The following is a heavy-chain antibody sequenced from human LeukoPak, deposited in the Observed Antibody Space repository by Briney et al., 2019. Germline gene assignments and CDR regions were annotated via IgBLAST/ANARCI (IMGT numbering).Heavy chain of an antibody. V-gene: IGHV4-59*11. CDR1: VGSISRHY. D-gene: IGHD5-12*01. J-gene: IGHJ4*02. CDR2: IYYSGST. CDR3: ARGDGYSYAFDY. Sequence: SETLSLTCTVSVGSISRHYWSWIRQPPGKGLEWIGYIYYSGSTNYNPSLTSRVTISVDTSKNHFSLKLSSVTAADTAVYYCARGDGYSYAFDYWGQGTLVTVSS.